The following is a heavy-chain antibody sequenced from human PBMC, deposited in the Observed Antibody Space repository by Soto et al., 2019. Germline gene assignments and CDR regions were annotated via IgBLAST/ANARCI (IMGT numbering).Heavy chain of an antibody. CDR2: ISAYNGNT. V-gene: IGHV1-18*04. D-gene: IGHD3-10*01. J-gene: IGHJ5*02. CDR1: GYTFTSYG. CDR3: ARGPIGMGSGGGWCDP. Sequence: ASVKVSCKASGYTFTSYGISWVRQAPGQGLEWMGWISAYNGNTNYAQKLQGRVTMTTDTSTSTAYMGLRSLRSVDTAVYCRARGPIGMGSGGGWCDPWGQGTLVTVSS.